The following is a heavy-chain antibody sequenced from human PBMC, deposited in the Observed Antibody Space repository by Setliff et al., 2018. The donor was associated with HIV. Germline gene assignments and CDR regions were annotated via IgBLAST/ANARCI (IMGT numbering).Heavy chain of an antibody. CDR2: MNPNSGVS. Sequence: GASVKVSCKASATFTNVDIHWLRRATGQGLEWMGWMNPNSGVSGYGQKFQGRITMTRDTSITTAYMELSSLRSEDTAVYYCATRAYDSSGYLRSRVSGAALDIWGQGTMVTVSS. D-gene: IGHD3-22*01. J-gene: IGHJ3*02. V-gene: IGHV1-8*01. CDR3: ATRAYDSSGYLRSRVSGAALDI. CDR1: ATFTNVD.